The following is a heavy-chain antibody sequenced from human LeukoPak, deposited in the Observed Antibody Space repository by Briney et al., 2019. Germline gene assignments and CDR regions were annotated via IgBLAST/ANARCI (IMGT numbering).Heavy chain of an antibody. J-gene: IGHJ4*02. Sequence: PGGSLRLSCAASGFTFSSYWMHWVRQAPGKGLVWVSRINSDGSSTSYADSVKGRFTISRDNAKNTLYLQMNSLRAEDTAVYYCGKGGGGGLQSDYDYWGQGTLVTVSS. CDR1: GFTFSSYW. CDR3: GKGGGGGLQSDYDY. V-gene: IGHV3-74*01. D-gene: IGHD5-24*01. CDR2: INSDGSST.